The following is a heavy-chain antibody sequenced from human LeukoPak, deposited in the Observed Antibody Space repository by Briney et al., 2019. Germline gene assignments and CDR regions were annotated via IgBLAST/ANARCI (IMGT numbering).Heavy chain of an antibody. Sequence: PGGSLRLSCAASGFTFDDYAMHWVRQAPGKGLEWVSGISWNNGIIDYADSVKGRFTISRDNAKNSLYLQMDSLRAEDTALYYCAKETSSGNFVTIDCWGQGALVTVSS. CDR1: GFTFDDYA. V-gene: IGHV3-9*01. D-gene: IGHD1-26*01. J-gene: IGHJ4*02. CDR2: ISWNNGII. CDR3: AKETSSGNFVTIDC.